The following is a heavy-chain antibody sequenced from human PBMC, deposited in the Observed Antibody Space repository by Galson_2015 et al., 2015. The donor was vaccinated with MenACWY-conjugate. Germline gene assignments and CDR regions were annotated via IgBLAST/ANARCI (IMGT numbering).Heavy chain of an antibody. Sequence: QSGAEVKEPGQSLQISCTASGYTFTSYAVHWVRQAPGQNLEWMGWINAGNGNTKYSQKFQGRVTIARDTSASTAYMDLSSLRSEDTALYYCTTGSRLDYWGQGALVTVSS. CDR1: GYTFTSYA. CDR3: TTGSRLDY. CDR2: INAGNGNT. V-gene: IGHV1-3*01. J-gene: IGHJ4*02. D-gene: IGHD3-10*01.